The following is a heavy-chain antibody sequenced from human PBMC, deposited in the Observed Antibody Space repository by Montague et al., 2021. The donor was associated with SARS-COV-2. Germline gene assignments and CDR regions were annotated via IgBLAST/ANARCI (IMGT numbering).Heavy chain of an antibody. CDR3: ARAPYSSGFYGMDV. V-gene: IGHV6-1*01. J-gene: IGHJ6*02. CDR2: TYYRSKWYL. D-gene: IGHD3-22*01. Sequence: CAISGDSVSSNSAAWNWIRQSPSGGLEWLERTYYRSKWYLDYAVAVKGRITINADTSRNQFSLQLNSVTPEDTAVYYCARAPYSSGFYGMDVWGQGTTVTVSS. CDR1: GDSVSSNSAA.